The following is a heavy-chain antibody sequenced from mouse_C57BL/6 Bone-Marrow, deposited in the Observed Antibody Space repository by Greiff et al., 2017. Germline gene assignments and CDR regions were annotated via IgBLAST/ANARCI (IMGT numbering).Heavy chain of an antibody. J-gene: IGHJ4*01. Sequence: QVQLKEPGAELVKPGASVKLSCKASGYTFTSYWIPWVKQRPGQGLEWIGDIYPDGGSTNYNEKFKSKATLTVDTSSSTAYMQLSSLTSEDSAVYYCARYKDYDGTYWGQGTTVTVSS. CDR3: ARYKDYDGTY. V-gene: IGHV1-55*01. CDR2: IYPDGGST. D-gene: IGHD2-4*01. CDR1: GYTFTSYW.